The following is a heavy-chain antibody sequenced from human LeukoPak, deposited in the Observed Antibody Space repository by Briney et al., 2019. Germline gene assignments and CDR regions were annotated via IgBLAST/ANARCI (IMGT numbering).Heavy chain of an antibody. D-gene: IGHD3-10*01. CDR3: AKSLYDYRSGTYFRPFDY. J-gene: IGHJ4*02. CDR2: INHSGST. Sequence: PSETLSLTCAVYGGSFSGYYWSWIRQPPGKGLEWIGEINHSGSTNYNPSLKSRVTISVDTSRNQFSLRLSSLTAADTAMYFCAKSLYDYRSGTYFRPFDYWGQGTLVTGSS. V-gene: IGHV4-34*01. CDR1: GGSFSGYY.